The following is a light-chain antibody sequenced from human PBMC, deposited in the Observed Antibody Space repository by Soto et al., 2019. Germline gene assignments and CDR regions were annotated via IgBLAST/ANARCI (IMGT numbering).Light chain of an antibody. J-gene: IGLJ3*02. CDR1: SSDVGGYNF. CDR2: EVT. CDR3: CSHSSSITWM. V-gene: IGLV2-14*03. Sequence: QSVLTQTASVSGSPGQSITISCTGTSSDVGGYNFVSWYQQHPGKAPKLIIHEVTNRPSGVSNRFSGSKSGNTASLTISGLQAEDEAVYYCCSHSSSITWMFGGGNKLTVL.